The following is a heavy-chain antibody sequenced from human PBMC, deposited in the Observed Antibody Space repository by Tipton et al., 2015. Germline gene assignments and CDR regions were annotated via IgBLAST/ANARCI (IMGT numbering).Heavy chain of an antibody. CDR3: VCSADTYFHT. D-gene: IGHD2/OR15-2a*01. CDR1: GGSISPFY. V-gene: IGHV4-59*01. Sequence: LRLSCSVSGGSISPFYWSWIRQPPGKGLEWIGFVDYTGTTSYNPSLQSRVTISVDTSKNQLSLNLNSVTAADTAVYFCVCSADTYFHTWGQGMLVVVSS. J-gene: IGHJ5*02. CDR2: VDYTGTT.